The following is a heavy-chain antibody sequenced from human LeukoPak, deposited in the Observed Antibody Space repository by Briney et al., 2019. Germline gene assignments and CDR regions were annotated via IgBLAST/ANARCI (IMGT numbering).Heavy chain of an antibody. CDR1: GGSISSSSYY. V-gene: IGHV4-39*01. CDR2: IYYSGST. J-gene: IGHJ5*02. D-gene: IGHD3-10*01. Sequence: PSETLSLTCTVSGGSISSSSYYWGWIRQPPGKGLEWIGRIYYSGSTYYNPSLKSRVSISVDTSKNQSSLKLRSVTAADTAVYYCGRTRRPYNYGSGSYYYNWFDPWGQGTLVTVSS. CDR3: GRTRRPYNYGSGSYYYNWFDP.